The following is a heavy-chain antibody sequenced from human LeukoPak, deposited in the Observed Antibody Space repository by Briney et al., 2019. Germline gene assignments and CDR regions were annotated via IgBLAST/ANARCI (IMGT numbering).Heavy chain of an antibody. D-gene: IGHD3-10*01. CDR2: ISYDGSNK. J-gene: IGHJ4*02. Sequence: PGGSLRLSCAASGFTFSSYAMHWVRQAPGKGLEWVAVISYDGSNKYYADSVKGRFTISRDNSKNTLYLQMNSLRAEDTAVYYCAKDMVRGDTIWGQGTLVTVSS. V-gene: IGHV3-30*04. CDR1: GFTFSSYA. CDR3: AKDMVRGDTI.